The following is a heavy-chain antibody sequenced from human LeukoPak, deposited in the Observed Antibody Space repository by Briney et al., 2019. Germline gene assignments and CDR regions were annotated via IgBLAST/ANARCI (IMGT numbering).Heavy chain of an antibody. D-gene: IGHD2-2*01. Sequence: GGSLRLSCTASGFTFSSYAMSWVRQAPGKGLEWVSAISGSGGSTYYADSVKGRFTISRDNSKNTLYLQMNSLRAEDTAVYYCAKDLNIVVVPAAIHFGYWGQGTLVTVSS. V-gene: IGHV3-23*01. CDR1: GFTFSSYA. J-gene: IGHJ4*02. CDR2: ISGSGGST. CDR3: AKDLNIVVVPAAIHFGY.